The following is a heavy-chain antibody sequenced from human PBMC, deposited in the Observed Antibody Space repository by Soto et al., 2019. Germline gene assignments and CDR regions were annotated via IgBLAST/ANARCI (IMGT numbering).Heavy chain of an antibody. CDR3: ARDPSVGIAARPAGWFDP. J-gene: IGHJ5*02. CDR2: ISSSSSYT. Sequence: QVQLVESGGGLVKPGGSLRLSCAASGFTFSDYYMSWIRQAPGKGLEWVSYISSSSSYTNYADSVKGRFIISRDNAKNSLYLQMNSLRAEDTAVYYCARDPSVGIAARPAGWFDPWGQGTLVTVSS. V-gene: IGHV3-11*06. CDR1: GFTFSDYY. D-gene: IGHD6-6*01.